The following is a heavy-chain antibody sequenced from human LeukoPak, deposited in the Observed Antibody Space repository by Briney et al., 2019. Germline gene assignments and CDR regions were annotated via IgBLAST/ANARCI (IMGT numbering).Heavy chain of an antibody. CDR3: AKDQAVAGHPLDY. D-gene: IGHD6-19*01. Sequence: GGPLRLSCAASGFTFSNYDVHWVRQAPGKGLEGVAFIRYDGSNKYYADSVKGRFTISRDNSKNTLYLQMNSLRAEDTAIYYCAKDQAVAGHPLDYWGQGTLVTVSS. V-gene: IGHV3-30*02. CDR2: IRYDGSNK. J-gene: IGHJ4*02. CDR1: GFTFSNYD.